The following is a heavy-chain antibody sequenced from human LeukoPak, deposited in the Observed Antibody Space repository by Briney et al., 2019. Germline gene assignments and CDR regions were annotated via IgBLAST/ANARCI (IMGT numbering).Heavy chain of an antibody. Sequence: ASVTVSCTASGYTFTSYDINWVRQATGQGLEWMGWMHPNSGNTGYAQKFQGRVTMTRNTSINTAYMELSSLRSEDTAVYYCARAGSCSGSFADWGQGTLVTVSS. D-gene: IGHD1-26*01. V-gene: IGHV1-8*01. J-gene: IGHJ4*02. CDR2: MHPNSGNT. CDR3: ARAGSCSGSFAD. CDR1: GYTFTSYD.